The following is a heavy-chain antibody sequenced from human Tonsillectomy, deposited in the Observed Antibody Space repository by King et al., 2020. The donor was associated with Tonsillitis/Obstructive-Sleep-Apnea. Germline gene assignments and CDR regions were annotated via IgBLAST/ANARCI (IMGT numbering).Heavy chain of an antibody. J-gene: IGHJ3*02. Sequence: VQLQESGPGLVKPSETLSLTCTVSGGSISSYYWSWIRQPPGKGLECIGYIYYTGSTNYNPSLKSRVTISVDTSKNQFSLKLSSVTAADTAVYYCTSEGLRDALDIWGQGTMVTVSS. CDR2: IYYTGST. CDR1: GGSISSYY. CDR3: TSEGLRDALDI. D-gene: IGHD5-12*01. V-gene: IGHV4-59*01.